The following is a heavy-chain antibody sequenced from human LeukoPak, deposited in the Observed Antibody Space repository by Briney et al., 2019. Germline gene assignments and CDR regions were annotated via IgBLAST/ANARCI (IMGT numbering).Heavy chain of an antibody. CDR3: ARAEAYWSGYYISPLHFDY. CDR2: ISYDGSNK. Sequence: GGSLRLSCAASGFTFSSYAMHWVRQAPGKGLEWVAVISYDGSNKYYADSVKGRFTISRDNAKNSLYLQMNSLRDEDTAVYYCARAEAYWSGYYISPLHFDYWGQGTLVTVSS. D-gene: IGHD3-3*01. V-gene: IGHV3-30*04. CDR1: GFTFSSYA. J-gene: IGHJ4*02.